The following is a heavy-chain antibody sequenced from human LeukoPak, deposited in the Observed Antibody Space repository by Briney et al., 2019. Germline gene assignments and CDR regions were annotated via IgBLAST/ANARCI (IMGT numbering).Heavy chain of an antibody. D-gene: IGHD6-19*01. Sequence: GGSLRLSCAASGFTFNSYLMHWVRQAPGKGLVWVSRIESDGSSTTYADSVKGRFTISRDNAKNTLFLQMDSQRADDTAVYYCARAPGGWYGMDVWGQGTTVTVSS. CDR2: IESDGSST. J-gene: IGHJ6*02. CDR3: ARAPGGWYGMDV. CDR1: GFTFNSYL. V-gene: IGHV3-74*01.